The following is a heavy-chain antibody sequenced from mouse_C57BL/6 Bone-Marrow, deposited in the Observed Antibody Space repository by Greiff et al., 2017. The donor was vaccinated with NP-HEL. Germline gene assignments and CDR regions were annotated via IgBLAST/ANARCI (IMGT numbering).Heavy chain of an antibody. V-gene: IGHV14-4*01. CDR3: TPNYGSSGSWFAY. D-gene: IGHD1-1*01. J-gene: IGHJ3*01. Sequence: VQLKESGAELVRPGASVKLSCTASGFNIKDDYMHWVKQRPEQGLEWIGWIDPENGDTEYASKFQGKATITADTSSNTAYLQLSSLTSEDTAVYYCTPNYGSSGSWFAYWGQGTLVTVSA. CDR2: IDPENGDT. CDR1: GFNIKDDY.